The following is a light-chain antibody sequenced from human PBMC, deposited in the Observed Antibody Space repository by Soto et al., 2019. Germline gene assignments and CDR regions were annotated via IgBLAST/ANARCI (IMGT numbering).Light chain of an antibody. CDR3: QQRSNWPPLS. J-gene: IGKJ4*01. CDR1: QSVSRN. V-gene: IGKV3-11*01. Sequence: EIVLTQSPATLSLSPGERATLSCRASQSVSRNLAWYQQRPGQAPGLLIYDASNRATGIPARFSGSGSGTDFTLTISSLEPEDFAVYYCQQRSNWPPLSFGGGTKVEIK. CDR2: DAS.